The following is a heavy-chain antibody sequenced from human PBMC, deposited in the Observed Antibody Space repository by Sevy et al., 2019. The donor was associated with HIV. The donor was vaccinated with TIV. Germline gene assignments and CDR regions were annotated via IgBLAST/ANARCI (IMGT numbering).Heavy chain of an antibody. Sequence: GGSLRLCCAASGFTFSSYSMNWVRQAPGKGLEWVSSISSSSSYIYYADSVKGRFTISRDNAKNSLYLQMNSLRAEDTAVYYCARGAAKNFDYWGQGTLVTVSS. D-gene: IGHD6-13*01. CDR2: ISSSSSYI. J-gene: IGHJ4*02. CDR1: GFTFSSYS. CDR3: ARGAAKNFDY. V-gene: IGHV3-21*01.